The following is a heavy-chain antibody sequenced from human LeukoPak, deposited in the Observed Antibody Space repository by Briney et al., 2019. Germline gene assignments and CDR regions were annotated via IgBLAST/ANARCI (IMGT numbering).Heavy chain of an antibody. Sequence: SETLSLTCTVSGGSISSYYWSWIRQPAGKGLEWIGRIYTSGSTNYNPSLKSRVTMSVDTSKNQFSLKLSSVTAADTAVYYCARAPYSGEPYYYYYMDVWGKGTTVTVSS. D-gene: IGHD2-21*01. J-gene: IGHJ6*03. CDR3: ARAPYSGEPYYYYYMDV. CDR1: GGSISSYY. CDR2: IYTSGST. V-gene: IGHV4-4*07.